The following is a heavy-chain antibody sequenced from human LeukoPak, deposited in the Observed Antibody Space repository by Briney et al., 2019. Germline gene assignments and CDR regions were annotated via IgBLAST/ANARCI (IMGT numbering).Heavy chain of an antibody. CDR1: GGTFSSYA. V-gene: IGHV1-69*06. CDR2: IIPIFGTA. J-gene: IGHJ4*02. D-gene: IGHD2-21*02. CDR3: ATRPMVVTAIRAFDY. Sequence: SVKVSCKASGGTFSSYAISWVRQAPGQGLEWMGGIIPIFGTANYAQKFQGRVTITADKSTSTAYMELSSLRSEDKAVYYCATRPMVVTAIRAFDYWGQGTLVTVSS.